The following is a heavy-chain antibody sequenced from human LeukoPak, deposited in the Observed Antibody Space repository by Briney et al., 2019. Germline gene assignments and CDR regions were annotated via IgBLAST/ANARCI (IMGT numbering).Heavy chain of an antibody. CDR1: GGSTSSSSYN. V-gene: IGHV4-39*01. Sequence: SETLSLTCTVSGGSTSSSSYNWGWIRQPPGKGLEWIASIYYSGSTYYNPSLKSRVTISVDTSKNQFSLKLSSVTAADTAVYYCARQHKYGGNALDPWGQGTLVTVSS. CDR2: IYYSGST. CDR3: ARQHKYGGNALDP. J-gene: IGHJ5*02. D-gene: IGHD4-23*01.